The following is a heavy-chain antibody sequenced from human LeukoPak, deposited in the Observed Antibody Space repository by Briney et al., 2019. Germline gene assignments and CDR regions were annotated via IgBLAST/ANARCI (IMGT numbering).Heavy chain of an antibody. CDR1: GGSITGHH. CDR2: FYDSGDF. D-gene: IGHD6-6*01. Sequence: SQTLSLTCTVSGGSITGHHWTWIRRPPGTGLGWIGYFYDSGDFNYNPSLKSRVTISIDTSKNQFSLNVNSVTAADTAVYYCARASRPSNSWFDPWGQGTVVTVSS. CDR3: ARASRPSNSWFDP. J-gene: IGHJ5*02. V-gene: IGHV4-59*08.